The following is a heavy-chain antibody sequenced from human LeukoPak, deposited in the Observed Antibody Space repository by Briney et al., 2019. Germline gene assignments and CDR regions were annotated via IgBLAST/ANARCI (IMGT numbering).Heavy chain of an antibody. Sequence: PSETLSLTCTVSGGSISSGSYYWSWVRQPAGQGLEWIGRIYTSGSTNYNPSLKSRVTISVDTSKNQFFLKLSSVTAADTAVYYCASEEYYYGSGTYRFDYWGQGILVTVCS. CDR3: ASEEYYYGSGTYRFDY. J-gene: IGHJ4*02. D-gene: IGHD3-10*01. CDR2: IYTSGST. CDR1: GGSISSGSYY. V-gene: IGHV4-61*02.